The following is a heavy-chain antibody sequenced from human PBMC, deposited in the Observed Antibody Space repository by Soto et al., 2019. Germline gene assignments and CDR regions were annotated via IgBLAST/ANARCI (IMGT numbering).Heavy chain of an antibody. J-gene: IGHJ4*02. D-gene: IGHD5-12*01. V-gene: IGHV3-7*03. Sequence: EVHLLESGGGLVQPGGSLRISCAASGFTFSSFWMTWVRQAPGKGLEWVANIKQDGNEKYYVDSVKGRFTISRDNAKNSLYLQMNSLRAEDTAVYYCASYRGFSGYDPLDYWGQGTLVTVSS. CDR2: IKQDGNEK. CDR3: ASYRGFSGYDPLDY. CDR1: GFTFSSFW.